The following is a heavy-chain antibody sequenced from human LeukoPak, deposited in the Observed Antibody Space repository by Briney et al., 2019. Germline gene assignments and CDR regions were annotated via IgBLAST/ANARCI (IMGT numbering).Heavy chain of an antibody. CDR2: ISYDGSNK. Sequence: GGSLRLSCAASGFTFSSYAMHWVRQAPGKGLEWVAVISYDGSNKYYADSVKGRFTIFRDNSKNTLYLQMNSLRAEDTAVYYCASGSYYMDVWGKGTTVTVSS. CDR3: ASGSYYMDV. CDR1: GFTFSSYA. J-gene: IGHJ6*03. V-gene: IGHV3-30*04.